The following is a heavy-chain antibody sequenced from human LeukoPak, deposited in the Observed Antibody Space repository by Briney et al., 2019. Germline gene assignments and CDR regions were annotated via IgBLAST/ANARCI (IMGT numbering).Heavy chain of an antibody. CDR2: ISGSGGNT. V-gene: IGHV3-23*01. CDR3: ANDGDYDLGYFDY. CDR1: EFTFSSYA. D-gene: IGHD4-17*01. Sequence: GGSLRLSCAASEFTFSSYAMSWVRQAPGKGLERVSAISGSGGNTYYADSVKGRFTISRDNSKNTLYLQMNSLRAEDTAVYYCANDGDYDLGYFDYWGQGTLVTVSS. J-gene: IGHJ4*02.